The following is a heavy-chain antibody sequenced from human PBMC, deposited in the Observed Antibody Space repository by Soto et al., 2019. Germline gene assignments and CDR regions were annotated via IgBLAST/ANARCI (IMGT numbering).Heavy chain of an antibody. V-gene: IGHV4-59*01. J-gene: IGHJ4*02. CDR2: IYYTGST. Sequence: SETLSLTCTVSGSSISPFYWSWIRQPPGKGLEWIGYIYYTGSTKYNPSLKSRVTLSLGTSRSQLSLKLSSVTAADTAVYYCTRVGGYYGDYPNFDYWGPGTLVTVS. CDR3: TRVGGYYGDYPNFDY. D-gene: IGHD4-17*01. CDR1: GSSISPFY.